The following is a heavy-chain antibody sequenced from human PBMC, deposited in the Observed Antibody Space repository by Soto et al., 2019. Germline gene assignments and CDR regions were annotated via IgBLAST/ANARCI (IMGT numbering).Heavy chain of an antibody. J-gene: IGHJ6*02. V-gene: IGHV3-66*01. CDR3: ARDRVTSPPYGMDV. Sequence: EVQLVESGGGLVQPGGSLRLSCAASGFTVSSNYMSWVRQAPGKGLEWVSVIYSGGSTYYADSVKGRFTISRDNSKNTLYLQMNSLRAEDTAVYYCARDRVTSPPYGMDVWGQGTTVTVSS. CDR1: GFTVSSNY. CDR2: IYSGGST. D-gene: IGHD5-18*01.